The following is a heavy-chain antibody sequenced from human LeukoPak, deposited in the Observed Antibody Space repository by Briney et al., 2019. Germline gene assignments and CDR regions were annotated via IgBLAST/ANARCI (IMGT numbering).Heavy chain of an antibody. D-gene: IGHD3-10*01. CDR1: GFTYSSYC. CDR2: IKQDGSEK. Sequence: GGSLRLSGAASGFTYSSYCMSWVRQAPGKGLEWVANIKQDGSEKYYVDSVKGRFTISRDNAQNSLYLQMNSLSAEDTAVYYCARVLGCGELSYYYYYGMDVWGQGTTVTVSS. CDR3: ARVLGCGELSYYYYYGMDV. V-gene: IGHV3-7*01. J-gene: IGHJ6*02.